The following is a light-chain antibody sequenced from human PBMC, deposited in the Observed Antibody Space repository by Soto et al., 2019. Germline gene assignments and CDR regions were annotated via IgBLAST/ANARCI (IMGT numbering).Light chain of an antibody. Sequence: DIQMTQSPSTLSASVGDRVTITCRASQSISTWLAWYQQKPGKAPKLLIYKASSLEGGVPSRFSGSGSGTEFNITISSLQPDDVATYHCQQYNTYPLTFGGGTTVDIK. CDR1: QSISTW. CDR2: KAS. J-gene: IGKJ4*01. CDR3: QQYNTYPLT. V-gene: IGKV1-5*03.